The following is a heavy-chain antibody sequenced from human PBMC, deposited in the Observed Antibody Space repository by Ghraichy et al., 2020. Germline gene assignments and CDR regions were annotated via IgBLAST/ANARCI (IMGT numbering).Heavy chain of an antibody. V-gene: IGHV3-23*01. J-gene: IGHJ6*03. Sequence: ESLNISCAASGFILNNYAMSWVRQAPGKGLEWVASITGSGSGTTYADSVKGRFTISRANSKNTLFLQMNSLRAEDTAVYYCGKNVIGLDGQWPDYYYMDVWGKGTTVTVSS. CDR2: ITGSGSGT. CDR1: GFILNNYA. D-gene: IGHD5-24*01. CDR3: GKNVIGLDGQWPDYYYMDV.